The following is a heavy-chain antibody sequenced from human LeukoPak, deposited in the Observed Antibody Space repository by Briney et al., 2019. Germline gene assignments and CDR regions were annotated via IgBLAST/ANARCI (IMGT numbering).Heavy chain of an antibody. CDR2: INPNSGGT. CDR3: AFKGYSSGWYGLEDWFDL. CDR1: GYTFTGYY. D-gene: IGHD6-19*01. J-gene: IGHJ5*02. Sequence: ALVKVSCKASGYTFTGYYMHWVRQAPGQGVEWMGWINPNSGGTNYAQKFQGRVTMTRDASISTAYMELSRLRSDDTAVYYCAFKGYSSGWYGLEDWFDLWGQGTLVTVSS. V-gene: IGHV1-2*02.